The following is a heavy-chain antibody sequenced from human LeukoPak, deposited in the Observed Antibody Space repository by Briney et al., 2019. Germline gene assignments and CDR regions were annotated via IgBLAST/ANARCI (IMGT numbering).Heavy chain of an antibody. D-gene: IGHD5-18*01. CDR2: IRYDGSNK. CDR3: AKEGRIQLWEYFDY. J-gene: IGHJ4*02. V-gene: IGHV3-30*02. CDR1: GFTFSSYG. Sequence: PGGSLRLSCAASGFTFSSYGMHWVRQAPGKGLEWVAFIRYDGSNKYYADSVKGRFTISRDNSKNTLYLQMNSLRAEDTAVYYCAKEGRIQLWEYFDYWGQGTLVTVSS.